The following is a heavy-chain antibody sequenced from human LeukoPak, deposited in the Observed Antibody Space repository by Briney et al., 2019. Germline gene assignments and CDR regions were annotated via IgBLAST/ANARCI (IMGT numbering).Heavy chain of an antibody. Sequence: GGSLRLSCAASGFTFSDYYMSWVREAPGKGLECVSYISSSGSTIYYADSVKGRFTISRDNAKNSLYLQMNNLRAEDTAVYYCARVRDGYNYGYYFDYWGQGTLVTVSS. CDR1: GFTFSDYY. CDR3: ARVRDGYNYGYYFDY. V-gene: IGHV3-11*01. CDR2: ISSSGSTI. J-gene: IGHJ4*02. D-gene: IGHD5-24*01.